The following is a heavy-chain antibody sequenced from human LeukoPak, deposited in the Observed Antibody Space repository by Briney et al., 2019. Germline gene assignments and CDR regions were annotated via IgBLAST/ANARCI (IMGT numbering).Heavy chain of an antibody. CDR2: IKEDGSEK. Sequence: GGPLRLSCAASGFTFSRYWMSWVRQAPGKGLEWVANIKEDGSEKYYVDSVKGRLTISRDNAKNSLSLQIKSLRAEDTAVYYCARQKAVVVVAATPDEDYGDYVDYYYYMDVWGKGTTVTVSS. CDR3: ARQKAVVVVAATPDEDYGDYVDYYYYMDV. D-gene: IGHD2-15*01. J-gene: IGHJ6*03. V-gene: IGHV3-7*01. CDR1: GFTFSRYW.